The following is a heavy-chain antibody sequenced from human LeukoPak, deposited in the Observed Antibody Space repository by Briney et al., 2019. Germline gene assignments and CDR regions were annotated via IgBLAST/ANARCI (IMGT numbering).Heavy chain of an antibody. D-gene: IGHD5/OR15-5a*01. Sequence: GGSLRLSCAASGFTFSSYGMHWVRQAPGKGLEWVAVISYDGSNKYYADSVKGRFTISRDNSKNTLYLQMNSLRAEDTAVYYCAKGGLRNWFDPWGQGTLVTVSS. J-gene: IGHJ5*02. V-gene: IGHV3-30*18. CDR2: ISYDGSNK. CDR3: AKGGLRNWFDP. CDR1: GFTFSSYG.